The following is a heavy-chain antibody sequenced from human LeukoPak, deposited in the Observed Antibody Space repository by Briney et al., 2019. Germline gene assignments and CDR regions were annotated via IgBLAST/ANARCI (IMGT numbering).Heavy chain of an antibody. D-gene: IGHD3-10*01. CDR2: VFYTGYT. CDR3: ARGGYYGSGNDFRFDP. V-gene: IGHV4-59*01. J-gene: IGHJ5*02. Sequence: SETLSLTCTVSGGSINNYYWSWVRQPPGKGLEWIGYVFYTGYTHYNPSLKSRVTISVETSKNQFSLKLKSVTAADTAVYYCARGGYYGSGNDFRFDPWGQGTLVTVSS. CDR1: GGSINNYY.